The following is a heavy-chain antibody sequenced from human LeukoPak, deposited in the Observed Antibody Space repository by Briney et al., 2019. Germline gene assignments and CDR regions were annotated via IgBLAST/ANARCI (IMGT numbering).Heavy chain of an antibody. Sequence: GGSLRLSCAASGFTFSSYAMSWVRQAPGKGLEWVSAISGRAVDTWYADSVKGRFTISRDNSKGTLYLQMNGLRAEDTAVYYCAKDSMVRGVIIPIWGQGTLVTVSS. CDR1: GFTFSSYA. CDR3: AKDSMVRGVIIPI. CDR2: ISGRAVDT. V-gene: IGHV3-23*01. J-gene: IGHJ4*02. D-gene: IGHD3-10*01.